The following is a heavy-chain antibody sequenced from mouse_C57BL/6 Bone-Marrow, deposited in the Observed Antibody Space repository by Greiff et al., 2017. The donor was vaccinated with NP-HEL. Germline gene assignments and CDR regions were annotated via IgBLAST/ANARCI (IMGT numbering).Heavy chain of an antibody. CDR1: GFTFSDHY. J-gene: IGHJ1*03. V-gene: IGHV5-12*01. CDR2: ISNGGGSP. CDR3: ARQIRLNWYFDV. Sequence: EVKLVESGGGLVQPGGSLTLSCAASGFTFSDHYMSWVRQTPETRLEWVAYISNGGGSPYYPDTVKGRFTIPRDNAKNTLYLQMSRLKSEDTAMDYCARQIRLNWYFDVWGTGTTVTVAS. D-gene: IGHD1-3*01.